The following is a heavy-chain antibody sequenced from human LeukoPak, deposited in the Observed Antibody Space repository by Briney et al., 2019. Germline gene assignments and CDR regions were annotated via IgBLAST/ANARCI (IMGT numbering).Heavy chain of an antibody. J-gene: IGHJ4*02. Sequence: GGSLRLSCVASGLNFYDSAMHWVRQAPGKGLEWVSLISADGSSTFSADSEKGRFSISRDNSKNSLYLQMNSLRSEDTAMYYCAKESGKFDYWGQGTLVAVSS. V-gene: IGHV3-43*02. CDR3: AKESGKFDY. CDR1: GLNFYDSA. CDR2: ISADGSST.